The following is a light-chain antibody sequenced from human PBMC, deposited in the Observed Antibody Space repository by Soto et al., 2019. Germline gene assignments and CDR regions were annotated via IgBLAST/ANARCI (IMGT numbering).Light chain of an antibody. CDR1: QSISSW. CDR3: QQYNSYPYT. Sequence: DIQMTQSPSTLSASVGDRVTITCRASQSISSWLAWYQQKPGKAPKLLIYDASSFESGVPSRFSGSGSGTEFSLTTSSLPPDDFATYYYQQYNSYPYTFGQGTKLESK. CDR2: DAS. J-gene: IGKJ2*01. V-gene: IGKV1-5*01.